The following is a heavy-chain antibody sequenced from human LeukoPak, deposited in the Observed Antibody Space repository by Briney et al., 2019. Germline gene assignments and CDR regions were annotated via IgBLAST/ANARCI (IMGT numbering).Heavy chain of an antibody. CDR3: AAIKITLLRGVVTHFDY. J-gene: IGHJ4*02. CDR2: IYYSGST. D-gene: IGHD3-10*01. Sequence: ASETLSLTCTVSGGSISSYHWSWIRQPPGKGLEWIGYIYYSGSTNYNPSLKSRVTISLDTSKNQFSLKVSSVTAADTAVYYCAAIKITLLRGVVTHFDYWGQGTLVTVSS. V-gene: IGHV4-59*12. CDR1: GGSISSYH.